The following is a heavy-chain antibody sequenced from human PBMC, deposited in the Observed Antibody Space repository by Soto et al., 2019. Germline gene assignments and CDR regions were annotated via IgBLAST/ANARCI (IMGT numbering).Heavy chain of an antibody. CDR3: ARASGESYPGSRVFDS. CDR1: GFTFSSNA. D-gene: IGHD3-10*01. Sequence: EVQLLESGGDLVQPGGSLRLSCAASGFTFSSNAMSWVRQAPGKGLEWVSVITDTGGDTLYADSVKGRFTISRDNSKNTLYLHMNSLRAEDTAIYYCARASGESYPGSRVFDSWGQGTRVTVSS. V-gene: IGHV3-23*01. J-gene: IGHJ4*02. CDR2: ITDTGGDT.